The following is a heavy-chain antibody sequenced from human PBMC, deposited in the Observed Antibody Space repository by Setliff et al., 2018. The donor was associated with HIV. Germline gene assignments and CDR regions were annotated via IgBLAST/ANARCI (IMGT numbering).Heavy chain of an antibody. CDR3: AREWDLLNYKYYGVDV. D-gene: IGHD1-26*01. V-gene: IGHV4-34*01. CDR1: GDSFRAHY. CDR2: INHSGTT. Sequence: ASETLSLTCAVFGDSFRAHYWSWIRQAPGKGLEWIGEINHSGTTNYKPSLQRRVTISVDTSTKQISLKMNSMTAADTAVYYCAREWDLLNYKYYGVDVWGQGTTVTVSS. J-gene: IGHJ6*02.